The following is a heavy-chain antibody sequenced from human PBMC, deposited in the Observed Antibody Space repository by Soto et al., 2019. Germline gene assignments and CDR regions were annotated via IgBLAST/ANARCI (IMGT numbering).Heavy chain of an antibody. D-gene: IGHD6-19*01. CDR2: IYPGDSDT. CDR1: GYSFTSYW. CDR3: ARSALAVAGILGRYGMDV. Sequence: PGESLKISCKGSGYSFTSYWIGWVRQMPGKGLEWMGIIYPGDSDTRYSPSFQGQVTISADKSISTAYLQWSSLKASDTAMYYCARSALAVAGILGRYGMDVWGQGTTVTVSS. V-gene: IGHV5-51*01. J-gene: IGHJ6*02.